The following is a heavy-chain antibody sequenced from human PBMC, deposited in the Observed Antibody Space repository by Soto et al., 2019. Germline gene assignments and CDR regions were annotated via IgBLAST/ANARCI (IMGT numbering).Heavy chain of an antibody. D-gene: IGHD6-13*01. J-gene: IGHJ4*02. CDR3: AKDSWYFDL. V-gene: IGHV3-74*01. CDR1: GFIFTNFW. CDR2: IDTSGSST. Sequence: GGSLRLSCEASGFIFTNFWMHWVRQVPGKGLVWVSRIDTSGSSTSYADSVKGRFTISRDNAKNTVSLQMNSLRAEDTGVYYCAKDSWYFDLWSQGSMVTVYS.